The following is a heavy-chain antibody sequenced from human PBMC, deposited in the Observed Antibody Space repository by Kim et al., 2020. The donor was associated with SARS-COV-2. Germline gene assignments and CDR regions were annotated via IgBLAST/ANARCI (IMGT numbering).Heavy chain of an antibody. D-gene: IGHD6-13*01. CDR3: ARDGSSPPGYFDY. CDR1: GGSISSGGYY. Sequence: SETLSLTCTVSGGSISSGGYYWSWIRQHPGKGLEWFGYIYYSGSTYYNPSLKSRVTISVDTSKNQFSLKLSSVTAADTAVYYCARDGSSPPGYFDYWGQGTLVTVSS. V-gene: IGHV4-31*03. CDR2: IYYSGST. J-gene: IGHJ4*02.